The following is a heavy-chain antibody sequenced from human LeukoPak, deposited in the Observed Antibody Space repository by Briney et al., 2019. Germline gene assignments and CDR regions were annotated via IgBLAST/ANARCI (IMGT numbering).Heavy chain of an antibody. J-gene: IGHJ3*02. D-gene: IGHD3-10*01. CDR1: GFTFSSFW. Sequence: GGSLRLSCAASGFTFSSFWMSLVRQAPGKGLEWVANVQQDGSEKYYVDSVKGRFTISRDNAKNSLSLQMNSLRAEDTAVYYCARDARLLWFGEGYAFDIWGQGTMVTVSS. CDR3: ARDARLLWFGEGYAFDI. V-gene: IGHV3-7*01. CDR2: VQQDGSEK.